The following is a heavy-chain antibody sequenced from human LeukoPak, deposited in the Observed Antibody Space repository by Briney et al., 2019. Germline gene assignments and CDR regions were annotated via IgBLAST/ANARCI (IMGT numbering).Heavy chain of an antibody. Sequence: SETLSLTCTVSGGSISSYYWSWIRQPPGKGLEWIGYIYYSGSTNYNPSLKSRVTISVDTPKNQFSLKLSSVTAADTAVYYCARDRGYYYDSSGGWIDYWGQGTLVTVSS. J-gene: IGHJ4*02. V-gene: IGHV4-59*12. CDR3: ARDRGYYYDSSGGWIDY. CDR1: GGSISSYY. D-gene: IGHD3-22*01. CDR2: IYYSGST.